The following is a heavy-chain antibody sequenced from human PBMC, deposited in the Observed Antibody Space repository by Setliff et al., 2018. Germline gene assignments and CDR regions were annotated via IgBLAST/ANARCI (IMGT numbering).Heavy chain of an antibody. D-gene: IGHD6-19*01. J-gene: IGHJ6*03. CDR1: GHSISSGYY. CDR3: AREQWLDPPGYYYMDV. Sequence: SETLSLTCTVSGHSISSGYYWGWIRQPPGKGLEWIGSIYHSGSTYYNPSLKSRVTMSIDTSKNQFSLKLNSVTAADMAVYYCAREQWLDPPGYYYMDVWAKGTTVTVSS. CDR2: IYHSGST. V-gene: IGHV4-38-2*02.